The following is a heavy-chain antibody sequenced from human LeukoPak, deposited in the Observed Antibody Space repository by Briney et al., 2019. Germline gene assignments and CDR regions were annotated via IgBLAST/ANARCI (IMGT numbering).Heavy chain of an antibody. D-gene: IGHD6-19*01. CDR2: INTISGGT. CDR3: ARGREVAGTVGY. V-gene: IGHV1-2*02. Sequence: GASVKVSCKASGYTFTSYYMHWVRQAPGQGLEWIGWINTISGGTNYAQKFQGRVTMTRDTSISTVYMELSRLTSDDTAVYYCARGREVAGTVGYWGQGTLVTVSS. CDR1: GYTFTSYY. J-gene: IGHJ4*02.